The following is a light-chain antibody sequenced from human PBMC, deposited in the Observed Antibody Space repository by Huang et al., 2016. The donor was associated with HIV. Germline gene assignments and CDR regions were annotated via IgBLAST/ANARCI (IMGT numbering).Light chain of an antibody. CDR2: GSS. CDR1: QSVRDN. V-gene: IGKV3-15*01. CDR3: HQYYTWPRT. J-gene: IGKJ1*01. Sequence: EIVMTQSPVTVSVSPGGSATLSCWASQSVRDNLAWFQQKPGQAPRLLVRGSSTRATGVPARFTGSGSGTGFTLTITDLQSDDYAVYYCHQYYTWPRTFGPGPGW.